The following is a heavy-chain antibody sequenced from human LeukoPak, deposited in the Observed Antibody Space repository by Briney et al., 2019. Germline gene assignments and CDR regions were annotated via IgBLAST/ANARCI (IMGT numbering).Heavy chain of an antibody. CDR1: GFTFSDFH. J-gene: IGHJ4*02. V-gene: IGHV3-11*01. CDR2: ITNSGSDI. Sequence: GGSLRLSCVVSGFTFSDFHMSWLRQAPGKGLEWISYITNSGSDIEYADSVKGRLTISWDNAKKSLYLEMNTLRAEDTAIYYCACPYRSRFDYWGQGTLVTVSS. CDR3: ACPYRSRFDY. D-gene: IGHD6-13*01.